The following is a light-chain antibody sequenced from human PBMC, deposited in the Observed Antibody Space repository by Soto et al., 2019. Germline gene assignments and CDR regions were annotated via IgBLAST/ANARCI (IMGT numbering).Light chain of an antibody. CDR3: SSYGGSNNLV. J-gene: IGLJ1*01. V-gene: IGLV2-8*01. CDR1: SSDVGGYNF. Sequence: QSVLTQPPSASGSPGQSVTISCTGTSSDVGGYNFVSWYQQYPGKAPKLIIYEVTKRPSGVPDRFSASKSGNTASLTVSGLQTDDEADYYCSSYGGSNNLVFGTGTKVTAL. CDR2: EVT.